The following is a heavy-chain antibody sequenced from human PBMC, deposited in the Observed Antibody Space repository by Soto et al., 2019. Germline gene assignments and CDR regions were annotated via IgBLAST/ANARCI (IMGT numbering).Heavy chain of an antibody. J-gene: IGHJ5*02. CDR2: ISAYNGNT. Sequence: QVQLVQSGAEVKKPGASVKVSCKASGYTFTSHGISWVRQAPGQGLEWMGWISAYNGNTNYAQKLQGRVTMTTDTSTRTAYMELRSLRSGDTAVYYGARDGGVQARFDPWGQGALVTVSS. V-gene: IGHV1-18*01. CDR3: ARDGGVQARFDP. D-gene: IGHD2-8*02. CDR1: GYTFTSHG.